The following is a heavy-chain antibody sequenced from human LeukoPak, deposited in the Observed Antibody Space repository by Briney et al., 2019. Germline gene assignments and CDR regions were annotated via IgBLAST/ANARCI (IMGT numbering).Heavy chain of an antibody. Sequence: GGSLRLSCAASGFTFSSYAMSWVRQAPGKGLEWVSGISASGGSTSYADSVRGRFTISRDNSKNTLYLQMNSLRAEDTAVYYCARVERKQQLLDYWGQGTLVTVSS. D-gene: IGHD6-13*01. J-gene: IGHJ4*02. CDR1: GFTFSSYA. V-gene: IGHV3-23*01. CDR3: ARVERKQQLLDY. CDR2: ISASGGST.